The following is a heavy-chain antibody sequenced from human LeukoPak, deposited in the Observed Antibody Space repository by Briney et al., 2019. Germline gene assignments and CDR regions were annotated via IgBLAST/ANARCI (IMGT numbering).Heavy chain of an antibody. CDR2: ISGSGDST. J-gene: IGHJ4*02. D-gene: IGHD2-2*01. CDR3: AKSTSPFDY. Sequence: PGGSLRLSCAASGFTFSTYAVNWVRQAPGKGLEWVSTISGSGDSTYYADSVKGRFTISRDNSKDTLYLQMSSVRVDDTAVYYCAKSTSPFDYWGQGTLVTVSS. V-gene: IGHV3-23*01. CDR1: GFTFSTYA.